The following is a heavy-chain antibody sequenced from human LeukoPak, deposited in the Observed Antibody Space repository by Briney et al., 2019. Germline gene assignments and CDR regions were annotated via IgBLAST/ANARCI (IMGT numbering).Heavy chain of an antibody. D-gene: IGHD3-10*01. V-gene: IGHV4-34*01. CDR1: GGSLTGYC. Sequence: PSETLSLTCDVSGGSLTGYCWSWVRQPPGKGLEWIGEINRDGSSYNNPSLKSRVTISIDTSKNQFSLRLSSVTAADTGVYYCARSNSYGPGTHYLHHWGQGTLVTVSS. CDR3: ARSNSYGPGTHYLHH. J-gene: IGHJ4*02. CDR2: INRDGSS.